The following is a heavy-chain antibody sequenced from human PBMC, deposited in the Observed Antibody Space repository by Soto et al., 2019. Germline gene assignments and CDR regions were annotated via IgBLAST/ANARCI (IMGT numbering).Heavy chain of an antibody. D-gene: IGHD4-17*01. CDR1: GFTFSDYY. V-gene: IGHV3-11*01. CDR3: ARDDDYGDYRFDY. Sequence: QVQLVESGGGLVKPGGSLRLSCAASGFTFSDYYMSWIRQAPGKGLEWVSYISSSGGTIHYADSVKGRFTISRDNAKNSLYLQLNSLRAEDTAVYYCARDDDYGDYRFDYWGQGILVTVSS. CDR2: ISSSGGTI. J-gene: IGHJ4*02.